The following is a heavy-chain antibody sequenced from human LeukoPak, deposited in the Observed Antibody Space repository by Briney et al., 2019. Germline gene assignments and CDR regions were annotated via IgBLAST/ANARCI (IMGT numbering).Heavy chain of an antibody. Sequence: GGSLRLSCAASGFTVSSNYMSWVRQAPGKGLDWVSTISGSTGSTYYADSVKGRFTISRDNSKNTLYLQMNSLRAEDTAVYYCARNSGSGAITFDYWGQETLVTVSS. CDR3: ARNSGSGAITFDY. V-gene: IGHV3-23*01. CDR1: GFTVSSNY. J-gene: IGHJ4*02. CDR2: ISGSTGST. D-gene: IGHD3-10*01.